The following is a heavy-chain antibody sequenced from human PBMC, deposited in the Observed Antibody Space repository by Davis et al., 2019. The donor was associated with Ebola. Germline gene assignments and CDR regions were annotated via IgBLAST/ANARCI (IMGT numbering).Heavy chain of an antibody. CDR3: ARGSGWYRTPFDY. CDR2: IYYSGST. V-gene: IGHV4-61*08. D-gene: IGHD6-19*01. CDR1: GGSISSGGYS. J-gene: IGHJ4*02. Sequence: SETLSLTCAVSGGSISSGGYSWSWIRQPPGKGLEWIGYIYYSGSTNYNPSLKSRVTMSVDTSKNQFSLKLSSVTAADTAVFYCARGSGWYRTPFDYWGQGTLVTVSS.